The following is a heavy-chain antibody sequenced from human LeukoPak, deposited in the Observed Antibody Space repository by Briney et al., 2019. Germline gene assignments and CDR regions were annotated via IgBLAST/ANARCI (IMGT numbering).Heavy chain of an antibody. V-gene: IGHV4-38-2*02. CDR1: GYSISSGYL. Sequence: PSETLSLTCTVSGYSISSGYLWGWIRQPPGKGLEWIGSIDGSGTSYYNPSLKSRVTISVDTSRNQFSLKLSSVTAADTAVYYCASNSGSYFGGFDYWGQGTLVTVSS. CDR2: IDGSGTS. J-gene: IGHJ4*02. CDR3: ASNSGSYFGGFDY. D-gene: IGHD1-26*01.